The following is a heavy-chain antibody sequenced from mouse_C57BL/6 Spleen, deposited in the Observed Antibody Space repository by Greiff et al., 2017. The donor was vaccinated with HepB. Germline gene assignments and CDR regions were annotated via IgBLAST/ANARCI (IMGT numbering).Heavy chain of an antibody. V-gene: IGHV1-39*01. CDR3: ASYSTTVVAKGYYAMDY. D-gene: IGHD1-1*01. CDR2: INPNYGTT. CDR1: GYSFTDYN. J-gene: IGHJ4*01. Sequence: VQLQQSGPELVKPGASVKISCKASGYSFTDYNMNWVKQSNGKSLEWIGVINPNYGTTSYNQKFKGKATLTVDQSSSTAYMQLNSLTSEDSAVYYCASYSTTVVAKGYYAMDYWGQGTSVTVSS.